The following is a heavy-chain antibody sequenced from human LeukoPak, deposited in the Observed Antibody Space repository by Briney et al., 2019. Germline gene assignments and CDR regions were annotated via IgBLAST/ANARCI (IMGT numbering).Heavy chain of an antibody. CDR3: AGLYRSPSGGDY. CDR2: IYPGDSDT. J-gene: IGHJ4*02. CDR1: GYSVTSDW. Sequence: GESRKIPGKGPGYSVTSDWIGWGRQMPGKGLEWMGIIYPGDSDTRYSPACQGQVTISVDKTASIAYRQWSSMKASDPAMYYCAGLYRSPSGGDYWGPGTLVTVSS. D-gene: IGHD6-13*01. V-gene: IGHV5-51*01.